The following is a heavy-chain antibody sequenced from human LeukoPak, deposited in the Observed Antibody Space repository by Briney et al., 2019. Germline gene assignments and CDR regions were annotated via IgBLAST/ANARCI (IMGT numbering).Heavy chain of an antibody. CDR2: ISWNSGSI. Sequence: GRSLRLSCAASGFTFDDYAMHWVRQAPGKGLEWVSGISWNSGSIGYADSVKGRFTIPRDNAKNSLYLQMNSLRAEDMALYYCAKDGGSGLDYWGQGTLVTVSS. V-gene: IGHV3-9*03. CDR3: AKDGGSGLDY. D-gene: IGHD6-25*01. J-gene: IGHJ4*02. CDR1: GFTFDDYA.